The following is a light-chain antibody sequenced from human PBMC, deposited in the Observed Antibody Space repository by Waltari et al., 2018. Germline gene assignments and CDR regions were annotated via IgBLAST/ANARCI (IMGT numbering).Light chain of an antibody. CDR3: SSYSTSSTLVV. CDR1: SSDVGGYDY. Sequence: QSALTQPASVSGSPGQSISISCTGTSSDVGGYDYVSWYQQYPGKAPKLMIFDVSNLPSVVSDRFSGSKSGNTASLTISGLQSEDEAYYYCSSYSTSSTLVVFGGGTKVTVL. CDR2: DVS. V-gene: IGLV2-14*03. J-gene: IGLJ2*01.